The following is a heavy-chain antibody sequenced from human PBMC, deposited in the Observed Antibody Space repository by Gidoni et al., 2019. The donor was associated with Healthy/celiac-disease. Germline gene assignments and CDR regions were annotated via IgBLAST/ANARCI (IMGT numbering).Heavy chain of an antibody. CDR3: AREGIAAAGTGSYYYYYGMDV. CDR1: GFTVSRNY. Sequence: EVQLVESGGGLVQPGGSLRLSCAASGFTVSRNYMSWVRQAPGKGLEWVSVIYSGGSTYYADSVKGRFTISRDNSKNTLYLQMNSLRAEDTAVYYCAREGIAAAGTGSYYYYYGMDVWGQGTTVTVSS. CDR2: IYSGGST. V-gene: IGHV3-66*02. D-gene: IGHD6-13*01. J-gene: IGHJ6*02.